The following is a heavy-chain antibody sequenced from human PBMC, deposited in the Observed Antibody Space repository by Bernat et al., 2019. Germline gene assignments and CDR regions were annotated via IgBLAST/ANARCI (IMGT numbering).Heavy chain of an antibody. Sequence: VQLVESGGGLVQPGGSLRLSCAASGFTFSSYGMHWVRQAPGKGLEWVAVIWYDGSNKYYADSVKGRFTISRDNSKNTLYLQMNSLRAEDTAVYYCARDRELRYFDWLLSYGMDVWGQGTTVTVSS. D-gene: IGHD3-9*01. CDR3: ARDRELRYFDWLLSYGMDV. J-gene: IGHJ6*02. CDR2: IWYDGSNK. CDR1: GFTFSSYG. V-gene: IGHV3-33*01.